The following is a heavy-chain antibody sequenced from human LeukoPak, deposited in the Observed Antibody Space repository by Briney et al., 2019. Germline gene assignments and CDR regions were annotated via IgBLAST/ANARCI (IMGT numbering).Heavy chain of an antibody. V-gene: IGHV3-30*18. CDR2: ISYDGINK. J-gene: IGHJ4*02. CDR1: GSTFSSYG. Sequence: PGRSLRLSCAASGSTFSSYGMHWVRQAPGKGLEWVTVISYDGINKYYADSVKGRFTISRDNSNNALYLQMNSLRAEDTAVYYCAKDGPYYFDYWGQGTLVTVSS. CDR3: AKDGPYYFDY.